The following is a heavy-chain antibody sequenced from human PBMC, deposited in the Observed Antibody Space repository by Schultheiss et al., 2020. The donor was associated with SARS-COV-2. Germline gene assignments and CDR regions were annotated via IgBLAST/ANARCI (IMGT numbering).Heavy chain of an antibody. J-gene: IGHJ4*02. V-gene: IGHV4-59*04. CDR3: ARYSSSLDY. CDR1: GGSISSYF. CDR2: IYHSGST. D-gene: IGHD6-13*01. Sequence: SETLSLTCSVSGGSISSYFWSWIRQPPGKGLEWIGSIYHSGSTYYNPSLKSRVTMSVDTSKNQFSLKLNSVTAADTAVYYCARYSSSLDYWGQGTLVTVS.